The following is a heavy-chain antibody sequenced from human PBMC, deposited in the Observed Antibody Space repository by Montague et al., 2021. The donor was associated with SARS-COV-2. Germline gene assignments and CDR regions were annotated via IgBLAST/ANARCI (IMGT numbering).Heavy chain of an antibody. CDR1: GFTFSSYE. CDR3: ARAVAWIQLWLHYYYYGMDV. D-gene: IGHD5-18*01. Sequence: SLRLSCEAYGFTFSSYEMNWVRQAPGKGLEWVSYISSSGSTIYYXDSXKGRFTISRNNAKNSLYLQMNSLRAEDTAVYYCARAVAWIQLWLHYYYYGMDVWGQGTTVTVSS. CDR2: ISSSGSTI. J-gene: IGHJ6*02. V-gene: IGHV3-48*03.